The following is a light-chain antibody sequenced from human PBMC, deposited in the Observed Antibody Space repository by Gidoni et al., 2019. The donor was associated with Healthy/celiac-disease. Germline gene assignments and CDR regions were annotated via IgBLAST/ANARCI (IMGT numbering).Light chain of an antibody. CDR3: RTWDSSLSAGV. V-gene: IGLV1-51*01. CDR2: DNN. J-gene: IGLJ2*01. CDR1: NSNIWNNY. Sequence: QSVFSQPPSLSAAPAPKVTISCSGSNSNIWNNYVSWYQQLPGTAPKLLIYDNNKRPSGIPDRFSGSKSGTSATLGITGLQTGDEADYYCRTWDSSLSAGVFGGGTKLTVL.